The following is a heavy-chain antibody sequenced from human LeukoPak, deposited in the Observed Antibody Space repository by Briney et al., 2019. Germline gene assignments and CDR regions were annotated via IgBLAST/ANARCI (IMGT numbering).Heavy chain of an antibody. CDR3: ARASVVVPAAIASSDTTIYYFDY. D-gene: IGHD2-2*01. CDR2: IYYTGST. V-gene: IGHV4-59*08. Sequence: SETLSLTCTVSGDSISSYYWSWIRQPPGQGLEWIGYIYYTGSTNYNPSLRSRVTISVDTSKNHFSLKLSSLTAADTAVYYCARASVVVPAAIASSDTTIYYFDYWGQGTLVTVSS. CDR1: GDSISSYY. J-gene: IGHJ4*02.